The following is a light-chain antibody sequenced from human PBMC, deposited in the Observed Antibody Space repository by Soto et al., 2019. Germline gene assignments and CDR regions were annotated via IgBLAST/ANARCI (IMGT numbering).Light chain of an antibody. V-gene: IGKV1-17*03. CDR3: LQSNSYPWT. Sequence: DIQMTQSPSATAASVGDRFTITCRASQGIRTYLACFQQKPGKVPKRLIFSAASVQSGVPSRFSGSGSGTEFTLTISRLQPEDVATYYCLQSNSYPWTFGQGTKVQI. CDR1: QGIRTY. J-gene: IGKJ1*01. CDR2: SAA.